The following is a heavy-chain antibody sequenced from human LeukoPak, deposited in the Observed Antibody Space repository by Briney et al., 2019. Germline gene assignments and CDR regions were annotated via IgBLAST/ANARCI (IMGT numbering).Heavy chain of an antibody. CDR2: ISSSGSTI. CDR3: ARLGPTYKRPFDY. CDR1: GFTFSDYY. V-gene: IGHV3-11*01. Sequence: GGSLRLSCAAPGFTFSDYYMSWIRKAPGKGLGWVSYISSSGSTIYYADSVKGRFTISRDNAKNSLYLQMNSLRAEDTAVYNCARLGPTYKRPFDYWGQGTLVTVSS. D-gene: IGHD5-24*01. J-gene: IGHJ4*02.